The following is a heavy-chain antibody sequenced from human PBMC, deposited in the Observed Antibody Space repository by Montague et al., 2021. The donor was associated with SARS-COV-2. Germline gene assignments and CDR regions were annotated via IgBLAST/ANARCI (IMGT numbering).Heavy chain of an antibody. Sequence: SLRLSCAASGFTFSFYWMSWVRQAPGKGLEWVASIKQDGSEKYYVDSVKGRFSISRGNAKNSLSLQMNSLRAEEMAVYYCARGGQYYDFWSDFPDYWGQGTLVTVSS. J-gene: IGHJ4*02. CDR2: IKQDGSEK. V-gene: IGHV3-7*01. CDR3: ARGGQYYDFWSDFPDY. CDR1: GFTFSFYW. D-gene: IGHD3-3*01.